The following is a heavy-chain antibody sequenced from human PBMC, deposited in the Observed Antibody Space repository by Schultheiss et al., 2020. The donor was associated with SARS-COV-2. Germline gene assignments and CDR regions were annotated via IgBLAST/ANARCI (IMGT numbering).Heavy chain of an antibody. J-gene: IGHJ6*02. CDR1: GGTFTGYY. Sequence: ASVKVSCKASGGTFTGYYMHWVRQAPGQGLEWMGRINPTSGGTNYAQKFQGRVTITADESTSTVYMELSSLRSEDTAVYYCARDRGLRFLEWSIYYYYGMDVWGQGTTVTVSS. CDR2: INPTSGGT. CDR3: ARDRGLRFLEWSIYYYYGMDV. V-gene: IGHV1-2*06. D-gene: IGHD3-3*01.